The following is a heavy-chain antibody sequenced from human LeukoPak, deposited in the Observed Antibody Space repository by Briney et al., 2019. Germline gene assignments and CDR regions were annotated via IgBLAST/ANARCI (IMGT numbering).Heavy chain of an antibody. Sequence: PGRSLRLSCAASGFTFSSYGMHWVRQAPGKGLEWVSAISSSSTYIYYTDSVKGRFTISRDNAKNSLYLQMNSLRAEDTAEYYCARGGGYCGGDCYGIDYWGQGTLVTVSS. CDR1: GFTFSSYG. CDR2: ISSSSTYI. J-gene: IGHJ4*02. V-gene: IGHV3-21*01. D-gene: IGHD2-21*01. CDR3: ARGGGYCGGDCYGIDY.